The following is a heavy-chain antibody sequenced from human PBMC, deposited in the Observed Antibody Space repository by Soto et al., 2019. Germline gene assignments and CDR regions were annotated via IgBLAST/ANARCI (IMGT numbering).Heavy chain of an antibody. CDR3: ARASSPRDPWLDY. J-gene: IGHJ4*02. CDR2: ISSSGGTI. V-gene: IGHV3-11*01. Sequence: GGSLRLSCVAYGFTFSDDYMSWIRQAPGKGLEWVSYISSSGGTIYYADSVKGRFTISRDNAKNSLFLQMNSLRADDTAVYYCARASSPRDPWLDYWGQGTLVTVSS. CDR1: GFTFSDDY. D-gene: IGHD5-18*01.